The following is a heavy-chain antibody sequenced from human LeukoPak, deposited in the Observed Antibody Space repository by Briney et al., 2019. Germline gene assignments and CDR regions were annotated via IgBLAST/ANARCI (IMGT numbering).Heavy chain of an antibody. CDR1: GFTFSSYW. V-gene: IGHV3-7*01. J-gene: IGHJ4*02. CDR2: IRQDGSEK. CDR3: ARGPYCSGGSCYSWYWNFDY. D-gene: IGHD2-15*01. Sequence: GGSLRLSGAASGFTFSSYWMNWVRQAPGKGLEWVANIRQDGSEKYYVDSVKGRFTISRDNAKNSLSLQMNSLRAEDTALYYCARGPYCSGGSCYSWYWNFDYWGQGTLVTVSS.